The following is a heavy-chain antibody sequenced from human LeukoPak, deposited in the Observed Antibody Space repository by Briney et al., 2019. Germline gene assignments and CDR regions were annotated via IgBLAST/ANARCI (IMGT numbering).Heavy chain of an antibody. CDR1: GYSISSGYY. J-gene: IGHJ4*02. D-gene: IGHD2-2*02. V-gene: IGHV4-38-2*01. CDR2: IYHSGST. Sequence: SETLSLTCAVSGYSISSGYYGAWIRQPPGKGLERTGSIYHSGSTYYNPSLKSRVTISVNPSKNQFSLKLSSVTAADTAVYYCARICSSTSCYTSTIDYWGQGTLVTVSS. CDR3: ARICSSTSCYTSTIDY.